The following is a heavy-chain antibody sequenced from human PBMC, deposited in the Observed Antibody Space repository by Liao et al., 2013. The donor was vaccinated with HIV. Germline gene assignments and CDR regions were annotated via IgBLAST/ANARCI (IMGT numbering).Heavy chain of an antibody. CDR1: GGSINSGNYC. Sequence: QVQLQESGPGLVKPSQTLSLTCTVSGGSINSGNYCWNWIRQPAGKGLEWIGRICTSGSTNYNPSLKSRVTISINTSKNQFSLEVSSVTATDTAVYYCAREQAPDYGDYWFDPWGQGTLGHRLL. CDR2: ICTSGST. D-gene: IGHD4-17*01. CDR3: AREQAPDYGDYWFDP. V-gene: IGHV4-61*02. J-gene: IGHJ5*02.